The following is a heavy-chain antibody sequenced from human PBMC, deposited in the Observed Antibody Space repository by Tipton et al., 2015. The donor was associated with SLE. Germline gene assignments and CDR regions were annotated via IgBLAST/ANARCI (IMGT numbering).Heavy chain of an antibody. D-gene: IGHD4-17*01. V-gene: IGHV4-31*03. J-gene: IGHJ4*02. CDR2: IYYSGST. CDR1: GGSISSSSYY. CDR3: ARGFRNDSDDLDY. Sequence: TLSLTCTVSGGSISSSSYYWGWIRQPPGKGLEWIGYIYYSGSTYYNPSLKSRITISVDTSKNQFSLKLSSVTTADTAVYYCARGFRNDSDDLDYWGQGTLVTVSS.